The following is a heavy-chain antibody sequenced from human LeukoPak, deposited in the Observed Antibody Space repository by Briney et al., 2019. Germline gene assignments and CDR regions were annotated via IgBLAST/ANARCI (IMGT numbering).Heavy chain of an antibody. Sequence: ASVKVSCKASGYTFTGYYIHWVRQAPGQGLEWMGRIHCKSGGTTYAQKFQGRVTMTRDTSTSTVYMELSSLRSEDTAVYYCAILGGNSEWGQGTLVTVSS. D-gene: IGHD4-23*01. CDR2: IHCKSGGT. J-gene: IGHJ4*02. CDR3: AILGGNSE. V-gene: IGHV1-2*06. CDR1: GYTFTGYY.